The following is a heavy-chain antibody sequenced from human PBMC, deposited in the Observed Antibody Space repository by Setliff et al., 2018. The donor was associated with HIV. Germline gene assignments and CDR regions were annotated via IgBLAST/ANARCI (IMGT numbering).Heavy chain of an antibody. CDR3: TRPQYIYENGGSDY. CDR2: IKTRADNYAT. CDR1: GFTFSGSP. Sequence: ETLSLSCAASGFTFSGSPLHWVRQASGKGLEWVGRIKTRADNYATAYAASVKGRFTISRDDSMNTAYLQINSLEIEDTAVYYCTRPQYIYENGGSDYWGQGTLVTVSS. V-gene: IGHV3-73*01. D-gene: IGHD3-22*01. J-gene: IGHJ4*02.